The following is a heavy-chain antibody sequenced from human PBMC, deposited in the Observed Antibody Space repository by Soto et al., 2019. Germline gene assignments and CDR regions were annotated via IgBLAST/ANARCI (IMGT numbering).Heavy chain of an antibody. CDR2: IRSKANSYAT. J-gene: IGHJ4*02. CDR3: AKVGPSGWHHTDY. D-gene: IGHD6-19*01. CDR1: GFTVSCAA. Sequence: GGALILSCAAPGFTVSCAAMHWVRQACGKGLEWVGRIRSKANSYATAYAASVKGRSTISRDDSKNTAYLQMNSLKTEDTAVYYCAKVGPSGWHHTDYWGQGTLVTVSS. V-gene: IGHV3-73*01.